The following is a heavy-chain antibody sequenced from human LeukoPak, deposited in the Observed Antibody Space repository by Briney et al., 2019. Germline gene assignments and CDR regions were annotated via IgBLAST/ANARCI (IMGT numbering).Heavy chain of an antibody. D-gene: IGHD6-13*01. CDR2: IIPIFGTA. CDR1: GGTFSSYA. J-gene: IGHJ6*01. CDR3: ARGGIAAAYYYYYYGMDV. V-gene: IGHV1-69*13. Sequence: SVKVSCTASGGTFSSYAISWVRQAPGQGLEWMGGIIPIFGTANYAQKFQGRVTITADESTSTAYMELSSLRSEDTAVYYCARGGIAAAYYYYYYGMDVWGKGPRSPSPQ.